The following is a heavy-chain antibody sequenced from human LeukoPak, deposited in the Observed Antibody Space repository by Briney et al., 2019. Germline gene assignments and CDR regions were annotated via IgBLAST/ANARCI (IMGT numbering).Heavy chain of an antibody. V-gene: IGHV1-8*03. J-gene: IGHJ5*02. CDR1: GYTFTSYD. CDR2: MNPNSGNT. CDR3: AGSGYSNWFDP. Sequence: ASVKVSCKASGYTFTSYDINWVRQATGQGLEWMGWMNPNSGNTGYAQKFQGRVTITRNTSISTAYMELSSLRSEDTAMYYCAGSGYSNWFDPWGQGTLVTVSS. D-gene: IGHD3-22*01.